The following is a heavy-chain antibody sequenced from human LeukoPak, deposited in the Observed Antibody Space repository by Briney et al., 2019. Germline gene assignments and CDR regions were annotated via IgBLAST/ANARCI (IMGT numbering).Heavy chain of an antibody. CDR2: ISSGSTI. J-gene: IGHJ6*04. D-gene: IGHD3-22*01. CDR3: AREGMIVVVTPALDV. V-gene: IGHV3-69-1*01. CDR1: GFTFSSYT. Sequence: GGSLRLSCAASGFTFSSYTMNWVRQAPGKGLEWVSIISSGSTIYYADSVKGRFTISRDNAKNSLYLQMNSLRAEDTAVYYYAREGMIVVVTPALDVWGKGTTVTVSS.